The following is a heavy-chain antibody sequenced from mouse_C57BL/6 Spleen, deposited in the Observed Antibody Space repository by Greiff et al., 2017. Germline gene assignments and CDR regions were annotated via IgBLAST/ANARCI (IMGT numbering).Heavy chain of an antibody. Sequence: QVQLQQSGPELVKPGASVKLSCKASGYTFTSYDINWVKQRPGQGLEWIGWLYPRDGSTKYNEKFKGKATLTVDTSSSTAYMELHSLTSEDSAVYFCARSLIYYGNYEFAYWGQGTLVTVSA. D-gene: IGHD2-1*01. CDR3: ARSLIYYGNYEFAY. J-gene: IGHJ3*01. CDR1: GYTFTSYD. CDR2: LYPRDGST. V-gene: IGHV1-85*01.